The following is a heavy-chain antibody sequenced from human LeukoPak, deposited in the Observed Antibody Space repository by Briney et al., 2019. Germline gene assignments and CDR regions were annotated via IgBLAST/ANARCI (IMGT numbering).Heavy chain of an antibody. CDR1: GGSVSGSSYY. CDR3: ARGQWLVPLDF. D-gene: IGHD6-19*01. J-gene: IGHJ4*02. Sequence: SETLSLTCTVSGGSVSGSSYYWGWIRQPPGKGLEWIGSIFYSETTYYSPSLKSRITISVDTSTNQFSLKLSSVTAADMAVYFCARGQWLVPLDFWGQGILVTVSS. CDR2: IFYSETT. V-gene: IGHV4-39*01.